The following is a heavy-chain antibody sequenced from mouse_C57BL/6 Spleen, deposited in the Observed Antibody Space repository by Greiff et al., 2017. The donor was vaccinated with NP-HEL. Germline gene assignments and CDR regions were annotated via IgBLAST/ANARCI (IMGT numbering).Heavy chain of an antibody. CDR2: FYPGSGSI. V-gene: IGHV1-62-2*01. CDR1: GYTFTEYT. J-gene: IGHJ2*01. CDR3: ARHGNYYDYDGGGYVGD. D-gene: IGHD2-4*01. Sequence: VQLQQSGAELVKPGASVKLSCKASGYTFTEYTIHWVKQRSGQGLEWIGWFYPGSGSIKYNEKFKDKATLTADKSSSTVYMELSRLTSEDSAVYFCARHGNYYDYDGGGYVGDWGQGTTLTVAS.